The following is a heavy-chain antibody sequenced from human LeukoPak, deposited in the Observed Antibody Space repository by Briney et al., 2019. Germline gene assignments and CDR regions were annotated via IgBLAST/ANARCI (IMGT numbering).Heavy chain of an antibody. CDR2: IYSGGST. J-gene: IGHJ4*02. V-gene: IGHV3-53*01. Sequence: GGSLRLSCAASGFTVSSNFMSWVRQAPGKGLEWVSVIYSGGSTYYADSVKGRFTISRDNSKNTLYLQMNSLRAEDTAVYYCAKKYGSGSYYPLDYWGQGTLVTVSS. CDR3: AKKYGSGSYYPLDY. CDR1: GFTVSSNF. D-gene: IGHD3-10*01.